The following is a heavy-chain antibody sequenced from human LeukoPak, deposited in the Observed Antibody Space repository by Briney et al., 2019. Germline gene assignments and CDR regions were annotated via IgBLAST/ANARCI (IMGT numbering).Heavy chain of an antibody. D-gene: IGHD3-16*01. CDR2: IKSKADGETT. J-gene: IGHJ4*02. CDR1: GFTFSNAW. V-gene: IGHV3-15*01. Sequence: GGSLRLSCAASGFTFSNAWINWVRQAPGKGLEWVGRIKSKADGETTDYAGPVKGRFTISRDDSKNTLYLQMNNLKTEDTAIYYCSTLPYHSPDYWGQGTLVTVS. CDR3: STLPYHSPDY.